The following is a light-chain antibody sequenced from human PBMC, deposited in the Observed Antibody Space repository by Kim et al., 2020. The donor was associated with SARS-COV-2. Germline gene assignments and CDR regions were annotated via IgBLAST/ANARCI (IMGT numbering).Light chain of an antibody. V-gene: IGLV3-1*01. CDR3: QAWDSSTAV. CDR2: QDS. Sequence: SYELTQSPSVSVSPGPTASITCSGDKLGDKYACWYQQKPGQSPVLVIYQDSKRPSVIPERFSGSNSGNTATLTISGTQAMEEADYYCQAWDSSTAVFGGGTQLTVL. CDR1: KLGDKY. J-gene: IGLJ3*02.